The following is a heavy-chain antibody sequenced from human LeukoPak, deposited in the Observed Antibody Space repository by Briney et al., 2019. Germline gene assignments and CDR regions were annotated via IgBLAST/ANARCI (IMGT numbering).Heavy chain of an antibody. CDR1: GGSISSYY. CDR3: GRERSGYNYYYGMDV. J-gene: IGHJ6*02. CDR2: IYYSGST. D-gene: IGHD3-3*01. V-gene: IGHV4-59*01. Sequence: PSETLSLTCTVSGGSISSYYWSWIRQPPGKGLEWIGYIYYSGSTNYNPSLKSRVTISVDTSKNQFSLKLSSVTAADTAVYYCGRERSGYNYYYGMDVWGQGTTVTVSS.